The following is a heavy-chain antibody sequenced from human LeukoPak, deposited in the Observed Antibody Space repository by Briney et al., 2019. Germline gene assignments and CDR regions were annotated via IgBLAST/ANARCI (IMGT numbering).Heavy chain of an antibody. CDR1: GGSISSYY. CDR3: ARGDNWNLYPYYYYYMDV. J-gene: IGHJ6*03. V-gene: IGHV4-4*07. CDR2: IFTSWST. Sequence: PSETLSLTCTVSGGSISSYYWSWIRQAAGKGLEWIGRIFTSWSTNYIPSLKSPVTISVDTSKNQSSLKLSSVPAADTAVYYCARGDNWNLYPYYYYYMDVWGKGTTVTVSS. D-gene: IGHD1-20*01.